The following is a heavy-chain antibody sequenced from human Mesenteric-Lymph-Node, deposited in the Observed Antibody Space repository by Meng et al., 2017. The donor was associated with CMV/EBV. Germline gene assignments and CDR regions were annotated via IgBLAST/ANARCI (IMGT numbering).Heavy chain of an antibody. J-gene: IGHJ4*02. CDR1: GGSISSSSYY. CDR2: VSGSDGTT. V-gene: IGHV3-23*01. D-gene: IGHD3-3*01. CDR3: AKGWIFGAGIAY. Sequence: GGSLRLSCSVSGGSISSSSYYWGWIRQPPEKGLEWVSSVSGSDGTTYNAGSVKGRFTISRDNSKNTLYLQMDSLKSDDTAVYFCAKGWIFGAGIAYWGQGTLVTVSS.